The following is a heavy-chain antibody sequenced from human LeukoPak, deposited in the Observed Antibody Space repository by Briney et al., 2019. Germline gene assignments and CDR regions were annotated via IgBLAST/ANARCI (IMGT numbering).Heavy chain of an antibody. Sequence: GASVKVSCKASGGTFSSYAFSWVRQAPGQGLEWMGGIIPIFGTANYAQKFQGRVTITTDESTSTAYMELSSLRSEDTAVYYCAKVPAANVDWFDPWGQGTLVTVSS. D-gene: IGHD2-2*01. CDR1: GGTFSSYA. CDR2: IIPIFGTA. J-gene: IGHJ5*02. CDR3: AKVPAANVDWFDP. V-gene: IGHV1-69*05.